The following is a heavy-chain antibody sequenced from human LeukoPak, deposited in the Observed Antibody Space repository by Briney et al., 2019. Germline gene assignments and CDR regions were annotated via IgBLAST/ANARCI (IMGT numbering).Heavy chain of an antibody. D-gene: IGHD6-25*01. CDR1: GFTFRTSW. CDR3: LRGLGSGF. J-gene: IGHJ4*02. CDR2: INSDGSIV. Sequence: PGGSLRLSCAPSGFTFRTSWMHWVRQTPGKGLVWVSRINSDGSIVTSEDSVKGRFTISRDNAKTTMYLQMNSLRAEDTAGYYCLRGLGSGFWGRGTLVTVSS. V-gene: IGHV3-74*01.